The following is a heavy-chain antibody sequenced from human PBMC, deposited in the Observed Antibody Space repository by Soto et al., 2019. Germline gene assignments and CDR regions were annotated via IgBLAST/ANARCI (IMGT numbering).Heavy chain of an antibody. V-gene: IGHV3-48*01. CDR2: ISSSSSTI. D-gene: IGHD3-10*01. CDR3: ARASGVWVYYGSGSYLGVYASAI. Sequence: RKGLEWVSYISSSSSTIYYADSVKGRFTISRDNAKNSLYLQMNSLRAEDTAVYYCARASGVWVYYGSGSYLGVYASAIWGQGTMVT. J-gene: IGHJ3*02.